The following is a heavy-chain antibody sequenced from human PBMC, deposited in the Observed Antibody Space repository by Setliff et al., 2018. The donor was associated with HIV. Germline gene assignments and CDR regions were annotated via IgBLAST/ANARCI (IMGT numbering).Heavy chain of an antibody. CDR1: GFTFSNYA. V-gene: IGHV3-23*01. CDR2: ISGSGRTT. J-gene: IGHJ4*02. Sequence: PGESLKISCAASGFTFSNYAMNWVRQAPGKGLEWVSSISGSGRTTDYADSVKGRFTSSRDNSKNTLYLQMNSLRAEDTAVYYCAKVVRGAISTIIDYWGQGTLVTVSS. CDR3: AKVVRGAISTIIDY. D-gene: IGHD3-10*01.